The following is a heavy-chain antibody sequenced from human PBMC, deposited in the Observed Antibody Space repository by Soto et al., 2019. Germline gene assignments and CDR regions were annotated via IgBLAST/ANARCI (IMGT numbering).Heavy chain of an antibody. Sequence: GGSLRLSCAASGFTFSSYAMSWVRQAPGKGLEWVSAISGSGGSTYYADSVKGRFTISRDNSKNTLYLQMNSLRAEDTAVYYCAKVRNIVVVPAAFYTDWGQGTLVTVSS. J-gene: IGHJ4*02. D-gene: IGHD2-2*01. CDR1: GFTFSSYA. V-gene: IGHV3-23*01. CDR2: ISGSGGST. CDR3: AKVRNIVVVPAAFYTD.